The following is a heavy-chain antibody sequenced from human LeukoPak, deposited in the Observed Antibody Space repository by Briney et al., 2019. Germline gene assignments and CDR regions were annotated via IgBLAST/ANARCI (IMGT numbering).Heavy chain of an antibody. V-gene: IGHV1-69*01. Sequence: ASVKVSCKASGGTFSSYAISWVRRAPGQGLEWMGGIIPIFGTANYAQKFQGRVTITADESTSTAYMGLSSLRSEDTAVYYCARTPLDCSSTSCYGYDAFDIWGQGTMVTVSS. J-gene: IGHJ3*02. D-gene: IGHD2-2*01. CDR1: GGTFSSYA. CDR2: IIPIFGTA. CDR3: ARTPLDCSSTSCYGYDAFDI.